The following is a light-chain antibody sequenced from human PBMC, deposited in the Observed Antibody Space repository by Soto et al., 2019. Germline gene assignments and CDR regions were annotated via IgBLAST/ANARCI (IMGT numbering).Light chain of an antibody. CDR3: QQAYSFPIT. J-gene: IGKJ5*01. CDR2: DAS. V-gene: IGKV1-12*01. Sequence: DLQMTQSPSSVSASVGVTVTITCRASHYIDSWLAWYQQKPGKAPKLLIYDASRLRSGVPSTFSGSRSGTDFTLTITDLQPEDFATYYCQQAYSFPITFGQGTRLEIK. CDR1: HYIDSW.